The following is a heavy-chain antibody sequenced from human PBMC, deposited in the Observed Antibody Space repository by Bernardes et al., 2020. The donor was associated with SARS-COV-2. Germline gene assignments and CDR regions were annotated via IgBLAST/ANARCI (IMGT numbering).Heavy chain of an antibody. Sequence: SETLSLTCTVSGGSISSYYWSWIRQPPGKGLEWIGEINHSGSTNYNPSLKSRVTISVDTSKNQFSLKLSSVTAADTAVYYCARDCSSTSCYSIENAFDIWGQGTMVTVSS. J-gene: IGHJ3*02. V-gene: IGHV4-34*01. CDR2: INHSGST. D-gene: IGHD2-2*02. CDR3: ARDCSSTSCYSIENAFDI. CDR1: GGSISSYY.